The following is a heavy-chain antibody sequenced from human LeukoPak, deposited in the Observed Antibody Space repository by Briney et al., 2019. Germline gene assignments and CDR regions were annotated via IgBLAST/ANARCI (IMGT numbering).Heavy chain of an antibody. Sequence: PSETLSLTCTVSGGSISTYYWSWIRRPPGKGLEWIAYIHYSGSTNYNPSLRSRVTISVDTSKNQFSLKLSSVTAADTAVYYCARTLTYCSGGSCYYYYGMDVWGQGTTVTVSS. CDR3: ARTLTYCSGGSCYYYYGMDV. CDR2: IHYSGST. D-gene: IGHD2-15*01. CDR1: GGSISTYY. J-gene: IGHJ6*02. V-gene: IGHV4-59*12.